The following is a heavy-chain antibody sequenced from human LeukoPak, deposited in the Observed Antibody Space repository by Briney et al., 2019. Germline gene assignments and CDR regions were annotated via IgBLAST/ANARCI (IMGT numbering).Heavy chain of an antibody. J-gene: IGHJ4*02. Sequence: GGSLRLSCAASGFTFSSYAMGWVRQAPGKGLEWVSAISGSGGSTYYADSVKGRFTISRDNSKNTLYLQMNSLRAEDTAVYYCAKQSSRRLDYFDYWGQGTLVTVSS. CDR3: AKQSSRRLDYFDY. CDR1: GFTFSSYA. D-gene: IGHD6-13*01. CDR2: ISGSGGST. V-gene: IGHV3-23*01.